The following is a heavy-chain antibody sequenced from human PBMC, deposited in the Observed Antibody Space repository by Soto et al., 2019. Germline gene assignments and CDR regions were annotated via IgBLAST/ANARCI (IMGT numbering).Heavy chain of an antibody. CDR1: GGSFNNDA. Sequence: QVQLVQSGAEVRKPGSSVKVSCKASGGSFNNDAISWVRQVLGQRLEWMGGIIPLFGAPNYAPDFQGRVSITADESTTTGYMELSSLTSEDTAMYFCAKARGESPMVQDDFFDYWGQGTLVSVAS. V-gene: IGHV1-69*01. J-gene: IGHJ4*02. D-gene: IGHD1-1*01. CDR2: IIPLFGAP. CDR3: AKARGESPMVQDDFFDY.